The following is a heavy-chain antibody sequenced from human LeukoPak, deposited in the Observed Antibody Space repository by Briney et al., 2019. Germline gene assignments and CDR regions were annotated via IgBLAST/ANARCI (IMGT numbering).Heavy chain of an antibody. V-gene: IGHV3-23*01. D-gene: IGHD6-13*01. CDR1: GFTFSSYA. Sequence: GGSLRLSCAASGFTFSSYAMSWVRQAPGKGLEWVSAISGSGGSTYYADSVKGRFTISRDNSKDTLYLQMNSMRAEDTAVYYCAKRGRGYSSSWIDYWGQGTLVTVSS. CDR2: ISGSGGST. CDR3: AKRGRGYSSSWIDY. J-gene: IGHJ4*02.